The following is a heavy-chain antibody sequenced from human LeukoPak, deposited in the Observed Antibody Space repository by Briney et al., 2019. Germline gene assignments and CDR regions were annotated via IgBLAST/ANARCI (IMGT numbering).Heavy chain of an antibody. D-gene: IGHD6-13*01. CDR2: INTNTGNP. CDR1: GYTFTSYA. Sequence: GASVKVSCKASGYTFTSYAMNWVRQAPGQGLEWMGWINTNTGNPTYAQGFTGRFVLSLDTSVSTAYLQISSLKAEDTAVYYCARDSGDSSSWPMYNWFDPWGQGTLVTVSS. V-gene: IGHV7-4-1*02. CDR3: ARDSGDSSSWPMYNWFDP. J-gene: IGHJ5*02.